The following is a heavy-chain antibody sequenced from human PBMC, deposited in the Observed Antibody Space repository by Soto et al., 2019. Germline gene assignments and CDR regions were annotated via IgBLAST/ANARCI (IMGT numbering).Heavy chain of an antibody. J-gene: IGHJ4*02. Sequence: ASVKVSCKISGYSFTSYAIHWVRQAPGQRLEWMGWINVGNGKSRYSQMFQGRVAITRGTSATTAYMELSSLTFEDTAVYYCVRAGYSSTWDSYFDHWGQGTLVTVSS. V-gene: IGHV1-3*01. CDR3: VRAGYSSTWDSYFDH. D-gene: IGHD6-13*01. CDR1: GYSFTSYA. CDR2: INVGNGKS.